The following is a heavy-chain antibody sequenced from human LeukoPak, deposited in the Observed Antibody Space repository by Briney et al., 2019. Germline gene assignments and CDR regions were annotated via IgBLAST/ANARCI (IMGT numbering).Heavy chain of an antibody. V-gene: IGHV3-21*01. Sequence: GGSLRLSCAASGFTFSSYSMNWVRQAPGKGLEWVSSISSSSSYIYYADSVKGRFTISRDNAKNSLYLQMNSLRAEDTAVYYCAREGTGLLYLTGYYPSDYWGQGTLVTVSS. CDR1: GFTFSSYS. J-gene: IGHJ4*02. CDR3: AREGTGLLYLTGYYPSDY. CDR2: ISSSSSYI. D-gene: IGHD3-9*01.